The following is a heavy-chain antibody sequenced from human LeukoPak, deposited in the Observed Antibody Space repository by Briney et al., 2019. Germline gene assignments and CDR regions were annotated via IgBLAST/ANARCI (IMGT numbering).Heavy chain of an antibody. Sequence: PGGSLRLSCAASGFTVSSDYMSWVRQAPVKGLEWVSVIYSGGSTYYADSVKGRFTISRDNSKNTLYLQMNSLRAEDTAVYYCARDRVLRSNDAFDIWGQGTMVTVSS. CDR2: IYSGGST. V-gene: IGHV3-66*01. D-gene: IGHD5-12*01. CDR1: GFTVSSDY. J-gene: IGHJ3*02. CDR3: ARDRVLRSNDAFDI.